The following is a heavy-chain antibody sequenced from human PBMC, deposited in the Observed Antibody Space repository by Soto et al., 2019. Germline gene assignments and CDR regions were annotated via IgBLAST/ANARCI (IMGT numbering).Heavy chain of an antibody. J-gene: IGHJ6*02. CDR1: GYSFTSYW. CDR2: IDPSDSYT. V-gene: IGHV5-10-1*01. D-gene: IGHD6-19*01. Sequence: RGESLKISCKGSGYSFTSYWISWVRQMPGKGLEWMGRIDPSDSYTNYSPSFQGHVTISADKSISTAYLQWSSLKASDTAMYYCARSLAVAENYYYGMDVWGQGTTVTVSS. CDR3: ARSLAVAENYYYGMDV.